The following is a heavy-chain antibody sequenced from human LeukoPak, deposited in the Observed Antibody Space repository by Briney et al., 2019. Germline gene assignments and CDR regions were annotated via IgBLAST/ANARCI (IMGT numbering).Heavy chain of an antibody. CDR2: ISYSGGT. J-gene: IGHJ4*02. CDR1: GGSISTYY. Sequence: SETLSLTCTVSGGSISTYYWSWIRQPPGKGLEWIGYISYSGGTNYNPSLKSRVTISVDTSKNHFSLKLSSVTAADTAVYYCARGDDTSGYYYYFDYWGQGTLVTVSS. D-gene: IGHD3-22*01. CDR3: ARGDDTSGYYYYFDY. V-gene: IGHV4-59*01.